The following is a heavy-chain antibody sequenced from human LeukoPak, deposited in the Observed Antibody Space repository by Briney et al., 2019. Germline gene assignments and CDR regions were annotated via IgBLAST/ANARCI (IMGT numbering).Heavy chain of an antibody. D-gene: IGHD3-10*01. Sequence: GGPLRLSCAASGFTFSSYGISWVRQAPGKGLEWVSAISASGGTTYYADSVKGHFTISRDNSKNTLYLQMNSLSAEDTAVYYCAKGGAQNQLNYYGSGSYSYYYYYYMDVWGKGTTVTISS. CDR2: ISASGGTT. CDR3: AKGGAQNQLNYYGSGSYSYYYYYYMDV. J-gene: IGHJ6*03. V-gene: IGHV3-23*01. CDR1: GFTFSSYG.